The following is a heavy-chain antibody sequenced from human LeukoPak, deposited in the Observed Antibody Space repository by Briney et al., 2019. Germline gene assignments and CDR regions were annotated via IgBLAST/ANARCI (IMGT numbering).Heavy chain of an antibody. V-gene: IGHV3-72*01. CDR3: ARELRGNNPQRTYYYYLDV. CDR1: GFTFSDHY. D-gene: IGHD1/OR15-1a*01. CDR2: TRNKANSYIT. J-gene: IGHJ6*03. Sequence: GGSLRLSCAASGFTFSDHYMDWVRQAPGKGLEWVGRTRNKANSYITEYAASVEGRFTISRDNSKNSLYLQMNSLKTEDTAVYYCARELRGNNPQRTYYYYLDVWGKGTRVTVPS.